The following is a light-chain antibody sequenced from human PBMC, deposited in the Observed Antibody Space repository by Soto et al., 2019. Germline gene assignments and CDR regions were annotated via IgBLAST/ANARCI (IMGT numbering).Light chain of an antibody. J-gene: IGKJ1*01. CDR1: QSVSSS. Sequence: EIVLTHSPDTLSLSPGERASLSCRASQSVSSSLAWYQQKPGQAPRLLISAASARVTGTPDRFSGGGTGTDFTLTISRLEPEDFAVYYCQHYGSSRWTFGQGTKVEI. CDR3: QHYGSSRWT. V-gene: IGKV3-20*01. CDR2: AAS.